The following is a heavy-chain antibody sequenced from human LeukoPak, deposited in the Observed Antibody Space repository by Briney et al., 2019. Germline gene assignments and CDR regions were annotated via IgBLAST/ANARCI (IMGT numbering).Heavy chain of an antibody. CDR2: IYYSGST. CDR1: GGSFSGYY. J-gene: IGHJ4*02. Sequence: SETLSLTCAVYGGSFSGYYWSWIRQPPGKGLEWIGSIYYSGSTNYNPSLKSRVTISVDTSKNQFSLKLSSVTAADTAVYYCARLFPYYDFWSGYSMYYFDYWGQGTLVTVSS. CDR3: ARLFPYYDFWSGYSMYYFDY. D-gene: IGHD3-3*01. V-gene: IGHV4-59*01.